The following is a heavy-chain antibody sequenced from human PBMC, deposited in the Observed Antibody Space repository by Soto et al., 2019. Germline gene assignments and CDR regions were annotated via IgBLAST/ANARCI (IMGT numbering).Heavy chain of an antibody. CDR2: ISSGSSDT. CDR1: GFTFSRVS. V-gene: IGHV3-21*01. CDR3: ARVAY. Sequence: GGSLRLSCEASGFTFSRVSMNWVRQGPGKGLEWVASISSGSSDTWYADSVKGRFIISRDNAQNSLFLQMNTLRPEDTAMYYCARVAYWGPGTQVTVSS. J-gene: IGHJ4*02.